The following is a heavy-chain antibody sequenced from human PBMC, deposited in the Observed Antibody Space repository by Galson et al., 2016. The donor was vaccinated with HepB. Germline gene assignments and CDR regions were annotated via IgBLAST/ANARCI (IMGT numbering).Heavy chain of an antibody. CDR3: VREASTYTWFDP. CDR2: TFYRSKWFH. CDR1: GDSVSSHRVA. J-gene: IGHJ5*02. V-gene: IGHV6-1*01. Sequence: CAISGDSVSSHRVAWNWIRQSPSRGLEWLGRTFYRSKWFHEYSGSVKTRISITPDTAKNQFSLLLNSTTPEDSAVYFCVREASTYTWFDPWGQGTLVTVSS.